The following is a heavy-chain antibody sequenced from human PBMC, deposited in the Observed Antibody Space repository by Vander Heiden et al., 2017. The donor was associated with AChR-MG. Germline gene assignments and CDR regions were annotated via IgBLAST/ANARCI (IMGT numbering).Heavy chain of an antibody. CDR1: GFTFNNYW. Sequence: EVQLVESGGGLVQPGGSMRLSCAASGFTFNNYWMSGVRQAPGKGLEWVANTNQDGSVKHYVDSVKGRFTISRDNAKNSLYLEMNSLGVEDTAVYYCVRNGGAFDFWGQGTMVTVS. CDR3: VRNGGAFDF. CDR2: TNQDGSVK. V-gene: IGHV3-7*01. J-gene: IGHJ3*01.